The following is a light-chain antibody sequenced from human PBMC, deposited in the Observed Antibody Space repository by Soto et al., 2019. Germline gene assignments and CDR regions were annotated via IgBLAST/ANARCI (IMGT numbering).Light chain of an antibody. CDR1: QSVSEY. V-gene: IGKV3-15*01. CDR2: GAS. Sequence: EVVMTQSPATLSVSPGERATLSCRASQSVSEYLAWYQQKPGQAPRLLIYGASTRATGIPARFSGSGSGTEFTLTISSLQSEDFAVYYCQQYHIWPSITFGQGTRPEIK. CDR3: QQYHIWPSIT. J-gene: IGKJ5*01.